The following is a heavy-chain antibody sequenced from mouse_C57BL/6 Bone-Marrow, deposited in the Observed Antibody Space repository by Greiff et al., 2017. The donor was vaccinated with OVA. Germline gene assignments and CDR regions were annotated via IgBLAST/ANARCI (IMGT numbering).Heavy chain of an antibody. V-gene: IGHV5-4*01. Sequence: EVQVVESGGGLVKPGGSLKLSCAASGFTFSSYAMSWVRQTPEKRLEWVATISDGGSYTYYPDNVKGRFTISRDNAKNNLYLQMSHLKSEDTAMYYCARDEKYYGILFAYWGQGTLVTVSA. J-gene: IGHJ3*01. D-gene: IGHD2-1*01. CDR3: ARDEKYYGILFAY. CDR1: GFTFSSYA. CDR2: ISDGGSYT.